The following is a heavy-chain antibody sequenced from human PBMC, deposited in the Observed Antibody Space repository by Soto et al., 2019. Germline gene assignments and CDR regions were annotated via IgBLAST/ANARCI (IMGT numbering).Heavy chain of an antibody. V-gene: IGHV4-34*01. CDR2: IDHSGYT. J-gene: IGHJ5*02. D-gene: IGHD3-3*01. CDR1: GGSFSGYY. Sequence: SETLSLTCAVYGGSFSGYYWNWIRQPPGKGLEWIGEIDHSGYTNYNPSLKSRVTISVDTSKNQFSLRLTSVTAADTAAYYCARVRDWFDPWGQGTLVTVSS. CDR3: ARVRDWFDP.